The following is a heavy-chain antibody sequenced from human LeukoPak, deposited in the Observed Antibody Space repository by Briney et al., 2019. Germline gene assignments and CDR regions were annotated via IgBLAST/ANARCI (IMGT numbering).Heavy chain of an antibody. D-gene: IGHD3-22*01. V-gene: IGHV3-48*01. CDR1: GFTFSSYS. Sequence: GGSLRLSCAASGFTFSSYSVSWVRQAPGKGLEWLSYISGSSSPIYYADSVKGRFTISRDNAKNSLYLQMNSLRVEDTAVYYCARSSGYPYFDYWGQGTLVTVSS. J-gene: IGHJ4*02. CDR3: ARSSGYPYFDY. CDR2: ISGSSSPI.